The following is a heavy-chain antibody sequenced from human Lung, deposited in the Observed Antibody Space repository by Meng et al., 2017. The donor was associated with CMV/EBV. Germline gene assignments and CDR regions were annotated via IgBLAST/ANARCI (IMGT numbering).Heavy chain of an antibody. D-gene: IGHD3-9*01. CDR3: ARKASWLLSLDY. CDR2: IYHSGTT. Sequence: SXTXSLXCAVSGDSISNSNWWTWVRQPPGKGLEWIGEIYHSGTTNYNPSLKSRVTISVNKSKKQFSLMLTSVTVADTAVYYCARKASWLLSLDYWGQGTLVT. CDR1: GDSISNSNW. V-gene: IGHV4-4*02. J-gene: IGHJ4*02.